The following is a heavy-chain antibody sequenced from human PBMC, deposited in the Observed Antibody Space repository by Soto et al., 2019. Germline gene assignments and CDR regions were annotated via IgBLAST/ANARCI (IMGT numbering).Heavy chain of an antibody. CDR1: GGTFSCYA. CDR2: IIPIFGTA. CDR3: ARLGSGYSISYYFDY. Sequence: SVKVSCKASGGTFSCYAISWVLQAPGQGLEWMGGIIPIFGTANYAQKFQGRVTITADESTSTAYMELSSLRSEDTAVYYCARLGSGYSISYYFDYWGQGTLVTVSS. D-gene: IGHD3-22*01. V-gene: IGHV1-69*13. J-gene: IGHJ4*02.